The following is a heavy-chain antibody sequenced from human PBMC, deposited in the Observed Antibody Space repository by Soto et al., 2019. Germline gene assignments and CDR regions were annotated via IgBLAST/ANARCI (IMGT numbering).Heavy chain of an antibody. CDR2: ISYEEINNK. V-gene: IGHV3-30*18. J-gene: IGHJ6*02. CDR3: AKGYCSGTSCYRGYGMDV. D-gene: IGHD2-2*01. CDR1: GFSFRNYG. Sequence: QVQLVQSGGGVVQPGRSLRLSCVASGFSFRNYGMQWVRQAPGKGLEWVAVISYEEINNKNYADSVKGRFTISRDNSENTLYLQMDSLRAEDTAVYYCAKGYCSGTSCYRGYGMDVWGQGTTVTVSS.